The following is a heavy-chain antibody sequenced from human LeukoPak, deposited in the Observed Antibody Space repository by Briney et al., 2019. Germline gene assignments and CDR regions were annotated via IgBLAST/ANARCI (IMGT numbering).Heavy chain of an antibody. J-gene: IGHJ2*01. D-gene: IGHD2-15*01. CDR1: GFTFSDYY. V-gene: IGHV4-34*01. CDR3: ARDSPAYCSGNNCYNWYFDL. Sequence: GSLRLSCAASGFTFSDYYMSWIRQPPGKGLEWIGEIHHSGESNYNPSLKSRVTLSIDKSTNQFSLKLSSVTAADTAIYYCARDSPAYCSGNNCYNWYFDLWGRGILITVSS. CDR2: IHHSGES.